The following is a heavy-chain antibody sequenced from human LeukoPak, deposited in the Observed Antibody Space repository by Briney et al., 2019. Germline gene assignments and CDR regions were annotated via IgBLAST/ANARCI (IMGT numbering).Heavy chain of an antibody. CDR1: GYSISSGYY. CDR2: IYHSGST. D-gene: IGHD1-26*01. V-gene: IGHV4-38-2*02. J-gene: IGHJ4*02. Sequence: SETLSLTCTVSGYSISSGYYWGWIRQPPGKGLEWIGSIYHSGSTYYNPSLKSRVTISVDTSKNQFSLRLSSVTAADTAVYYCARTSSGSYFDYWGQGTLVTVSS. CDR3: ARTSSGSYFDY.